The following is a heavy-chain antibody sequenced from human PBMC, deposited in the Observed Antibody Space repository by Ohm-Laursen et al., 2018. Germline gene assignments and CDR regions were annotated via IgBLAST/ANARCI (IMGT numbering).Heavy chain of an antibody. D-gene: IGHD5-18*01. CDR2: IYYSGST. CDR1: GGSISTFY. CDR3: ARSPSGYTYYFDD. Sequence: GTLSLTCTVSGGSISTFYWSWIRQPPGKGLEWIGYIYYSGSTNYNPSLKSRVTISVDTSKNQFSLKVTSVTAADTAVYYCARSPSGYTYYFDDWGQGSLVTVSS. J-gene: IGHJ4*02. V-gene: IGHV4-59*01.